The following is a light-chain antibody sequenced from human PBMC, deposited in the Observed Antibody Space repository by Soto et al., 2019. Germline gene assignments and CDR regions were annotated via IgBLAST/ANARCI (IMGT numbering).Light chain of an antibody. J-gene: IGLJ1*01. Sequence: QAVVTQPPSASGTPGQRVSISCSGSTSNIGGNTVNWYQQLPGTAPKLLIYNNNVRPSGVPDRFSGSKSGTSASLAISGLQSEDEADFYCAAWDDSLNGYVFGTGTQLTVL. CDR3: AAWDDSLNGYV. CDR1: TSNIGGNT. V-gene: IGLV1-44*01. CDR2: NNN.